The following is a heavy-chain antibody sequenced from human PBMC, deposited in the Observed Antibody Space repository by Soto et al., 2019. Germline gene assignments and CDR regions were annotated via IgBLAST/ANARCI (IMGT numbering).Heavy chain of an antibody. Sequence: SSETLSLTCTVSGGSISSCSYYWGWIRQPPGKGLEWIGCIYYSGSTYYNPSLKSLVTISVDTSKNQFSLKLSSVTAADTAVYYCAGGRGRYSSSARWWFDPWGQGTLVTVSS. CDR3: AGGRGRYSSSARWWFDP. CDR1: GGSISSCSYY. V-gene: IGHV4-39*01. D-gene: IGHD6-13*01. CDR2: IYYSGST. J-gene: IGHJ5*02.